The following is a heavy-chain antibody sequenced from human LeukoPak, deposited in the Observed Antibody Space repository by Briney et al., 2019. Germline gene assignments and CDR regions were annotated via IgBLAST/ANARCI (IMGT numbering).Heavy chain of an antibody. CDR3: ARHVHVDTAMSY. V-gene: IGHV5-51*01. D-gene: IGHD5-18*01. Sequence: NAGESLKISCKGSGYSFTSYWIGWLRQMPGKGLEWMGIIYPGDSDTRYSPSFQGQVTISADKSISTAYLQWSSLKASDTAMYYCARHVHVDTAMSYWGQGTLVTVSS. CDR1: GYSFTSYW. J-gene: IGHJ4*02. CDR2: IYPGDSDT.